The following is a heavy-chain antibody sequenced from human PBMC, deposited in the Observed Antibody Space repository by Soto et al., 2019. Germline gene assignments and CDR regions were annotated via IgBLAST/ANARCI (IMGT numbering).Heavy chain of an antibody. D-gene: IGHD2-15*01. J-gene: IGHJ4*02. Sequence: ETLSLTCTVSGGSISSYYWSWIRQPPGKGLEWIGYIYYSGSTNYNPSLKSRVTISVDTSKNQFSLKLSSVTAADTAVYYCARDRPYCSGGSCFYFDYWGQGTLVTVSS. CDR1: GGSISSYY. CDR2: IYYSGST. CDR3: ARDRPYCSGGSCFYFDY. V-gene: IGHV4-59*01.